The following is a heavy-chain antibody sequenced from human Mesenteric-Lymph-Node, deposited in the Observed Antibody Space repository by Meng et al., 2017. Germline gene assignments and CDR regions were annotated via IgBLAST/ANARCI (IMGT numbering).Heavy chain of an antibody. V-gene: IGHV4-30-4*01. CDR1: DGFTTSDDYY. D-gene: IGHD5-12*01. J-gene: IGHJ4*02. Sequence: QVQLPESGPGLVKPSQTLSPTCTVSDGFTTSDDYYWSWIRQPPGKGLEWIGYIHYSGTTYYNPSLKSRIAISLDTSKNQFSLNLNSVTAADAAVYYCARDSPGGYGYFDSWGQGTLVTVSS. CDR3: ARDSPGGYGYFDS. CDR2: IHYSGTT.